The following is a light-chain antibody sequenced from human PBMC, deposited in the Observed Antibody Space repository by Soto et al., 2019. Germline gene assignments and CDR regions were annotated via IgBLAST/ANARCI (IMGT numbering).Light chain of an antibody. CDR1: SSNIGSNY. CDR2: SNI. V-gene: IGLV1-47*02. Sequence: QSVLTQPPSASGTAGQRVTISCSGSSSNIGSNYVYWYQQLPGMAPKLLIYSNIHRPSGVPDRFSGSKSGTSASLAISGLRSEDEADYYCAVWDDSLNGHLVFGGGTKLTVL. J-gene: IGLJ2*01. CDR3: AVWDDSLNGHLV.